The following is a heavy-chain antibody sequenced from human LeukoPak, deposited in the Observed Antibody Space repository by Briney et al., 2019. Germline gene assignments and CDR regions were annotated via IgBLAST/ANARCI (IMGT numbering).Heavy chain of an antibody. CDR2: IYYSGST. V-gene: IGHV4-31*03. CDR1: GGSISSGGYY. CDR3: ARDLRPGGYSYGAVFDH. Sequence: LRLSCTVSGGSISSGGYYWNWIRQHPGKSLEWIGYIYYSGSTYYNPSLKSRVTISVDTSKNQFSLNLSSVTVADTAVYYCARDLRPGGYSYGAVFDHWGQGTLVTVSS. D-gene: IGHD5-18*01. J-gene: IGHJ4*02.